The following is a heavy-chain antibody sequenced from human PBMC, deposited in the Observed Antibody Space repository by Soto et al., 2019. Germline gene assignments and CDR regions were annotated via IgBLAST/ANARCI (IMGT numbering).Heavy chain of an antibody. D-gene: IGHD6-13*01. CDR3: TGRVGGGAAAGTSGMDV. CDR2: IRSKANSYAT. CDR1: GFTFSGSA. J-gene: IGHJ6*02. Sequence: EVQLVESGGGLVQPGGSLKLSCAASGFTFSGSAMHWVRQASGKGLEWVGRIRSKANSYATAYAASVKGRFTISRDDSKNTAYLEMNSVKTEGTAVYYCTGRVGGGAAAGTSGMDVWGQGTTVTVSS. V-gene: IGHV3-73*02.